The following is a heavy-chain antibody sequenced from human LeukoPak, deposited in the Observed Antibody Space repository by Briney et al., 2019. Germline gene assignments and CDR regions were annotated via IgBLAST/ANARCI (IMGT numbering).Heavy chain of an antibody. D-gene: IGHD3-22*01. CDR3: AKSRSSGYYSRVDAFDI. V-gene: IGHV3-9*01. Sequence: TGGSLRLSCAASGFTFDDYAMHWLRQAPGKGLEWVSGISWNSGSIGYADSVKGRFTITRDNAKNSLYLQMNSLRAEDTALYYCAKSRSSGYYSRVDAFDIWGQGTMVTVSS. CDR1: GFTFDDYA. CDR2: ISWNSGSI. J-gene: IGHJ3*02.